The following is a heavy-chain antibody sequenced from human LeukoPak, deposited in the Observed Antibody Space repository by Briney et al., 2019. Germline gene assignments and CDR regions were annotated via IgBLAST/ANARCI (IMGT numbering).Heavy chain of an antibody. V-gene: IGHV1-2*02. CDR1: GYTFTGYY. CDR2: INPNSGGT. CDR3: ARVDGALNAFDI. J-gene: IGHJ3*02. Sequence: ASVKVSCKASGYTFTGYYMHWVRQAPGQGLEWMGWINPNSGGTNYAQKFQGRVTMTRDTSISTAYMELSSLRSEDTAVYYCARVDGALNAFDIWGQGTMVTVSS. D-gene: IGHD5-24*01.